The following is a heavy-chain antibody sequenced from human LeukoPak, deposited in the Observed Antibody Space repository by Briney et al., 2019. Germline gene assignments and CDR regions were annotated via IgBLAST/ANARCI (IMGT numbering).Heavy chain of an antibody. Sequence: SGPTLVNPTQTLTLTCTFSGFSLSTSGVGVGWIRQPPGKALEWLAVIYWDDDKRYSPSLKSRLTITKDTSKNQVVLTLTNMDPVDTDTYYCGHRGSRAGFDYWGQGTLVTVSS. CDR3: GHRGSRAGFDY. CDR1: GFSLSTSGVG. CDR2: IYWDDDK. V-gene: IGHV2-5*02. J-gene: IGHJ4*02. D-gene: IGHD6-25*01.